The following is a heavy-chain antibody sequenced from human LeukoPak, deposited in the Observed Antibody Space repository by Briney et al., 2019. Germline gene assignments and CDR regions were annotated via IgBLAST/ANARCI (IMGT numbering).Heavy chain of an antibody. CDR1: GGSISSYY. D-gene: IGHD6-13*01. CDR3: ARAAAGSSWPYYYYYMDV. V-gene: IGHV4-4*07. Sequence: PSETLSLTCTVSGGSISSYYWSWIRQPAGKGLEWIGRIYTSGSTNYNPSLKSRVTMSVDTSKNQFSLKLSSVTAADTAVYYCARAAAGSSWPYYYYYMDVWGKGTTVTVSS. J-gene: IGHJ6*03. CDR2: IYTSGST.